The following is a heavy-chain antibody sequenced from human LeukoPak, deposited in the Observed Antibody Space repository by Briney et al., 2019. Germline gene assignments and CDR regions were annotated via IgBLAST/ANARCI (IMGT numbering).Heavy chain of an antibody. Sequence: GGSLRLSCAASGFTVSSNYMSWVRQAPGKGLEWVSVIYSGGSTYYADSVKGRFTISRDNSKNTLYLQMNSLRAEDTAVYYCAREGYSYGYDAFDICGQGTMVTVSS. V-gene: IGHV3-66*01. CDR3: AREGYSYGYDAFDI. CDR2: IYSGGST. CDR1: GFTVSSNY. D-gene: IGHD5-18*01. J-gene: IGHJ3*02.